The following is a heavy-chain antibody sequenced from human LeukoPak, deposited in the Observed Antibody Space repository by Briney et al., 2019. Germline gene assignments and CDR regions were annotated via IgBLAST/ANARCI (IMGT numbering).Heavy chain of an antibody. Sequence: PSETLSLTCAVYGGSFSGYYWSWIRQPPGKGLEWIGEINHSGSTNYNPSLKSRVTISVDTSKNQFSLELSSVTAADTAVYYCARGSKCSGGSCYLVEDYWGQGTLVTVSS. CDR2: INHSGST. CDR1: GGSFSGYY. V-gene: IGHV4-34*01. CDR3: ARGSKCSGGSCYLVEDY. J-gene: IGHJ4*02. D-gene: IGHD2-15*01.